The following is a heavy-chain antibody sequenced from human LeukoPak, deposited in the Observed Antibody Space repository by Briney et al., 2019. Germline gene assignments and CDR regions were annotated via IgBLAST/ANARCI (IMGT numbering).Heavy chain of an antibody. Sequence: GESLKISCKGSGYSFTSYWIGWVRQMPGKGLEWMGIIYPGDSDTGYSPSFQGQVTISADKSISTAYLQWSSLKASDTAMYYCARTSAAAEGAFDIWGQGTMVTVSS. V-gene: IGHV5-51*01. CDR2: IYPGDSDT. CDR1: GYSFTSYW. J-gene: IGHJ3*02. D-gene: IGHD6-13*01. CDR3: ARTSAAAEGAFDI.